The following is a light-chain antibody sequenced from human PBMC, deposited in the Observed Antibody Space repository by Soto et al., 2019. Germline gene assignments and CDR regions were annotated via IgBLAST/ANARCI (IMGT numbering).Light chain of an antibody. J-gene: IGLJ2*01. CDR2: EVS. V-gene: IGLV2-14*01. CDR1: SSDVGGYNY. Sequence: QSALSQPASVSGSPGQSITISCTGTSSDVGGYNYVSWYKQHPGKAPKLMIYEVSNRPSGVSNRFSGSKSGNMASLTISGLQAEDEADYYCRSYTNSNPQVFGGGTKLTVL. CDR3: RSYTNSNPQV.